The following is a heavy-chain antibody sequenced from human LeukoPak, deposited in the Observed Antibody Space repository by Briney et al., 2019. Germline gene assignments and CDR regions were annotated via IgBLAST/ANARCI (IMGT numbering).Heavy chain of an antibody. CDR1: GYTFTGYY. CDR2: INPDNGGT. CDR3: ARTNSYYDFWSDHYNWFDP. J-gene: IGHJ5*02. Sequence: ASVKVSCKASGYTFTGYYMHWVRQAPGQGLEWMGWINPDNGGTNYAQKFQGRVTMTRDTSITTAYMELSRLRSDDTAVYYCARTNSYYDFWSDHYNWFDPWGQGTLVTVSS. V-gene: IGHV1-2*02. D-gene: IGHD3-3*01.